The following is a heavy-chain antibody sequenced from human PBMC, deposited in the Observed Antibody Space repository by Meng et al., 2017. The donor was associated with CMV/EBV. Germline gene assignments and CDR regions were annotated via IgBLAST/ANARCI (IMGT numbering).Heavy chain of an antibody. J-gene: IGHJ4*02. CDR3: ARQLRLGELSPFDY. CDR2: IIPIFGTA. D-gene: IGHD3-16*02. CDR1: GGTFSSYA. Sequence: QVPVVRSGDEVKQPGSSVKVSCKASGGTFSSYAIRWVRQAPGQGLEWMGGIIPIFGTANYAQKFQGRVTITADESTSTAYMELSSLRSEDTAVYYCARQLRLGELSPFDYWGQGTLVTVSS. V-gene: IGHV1-69*12.